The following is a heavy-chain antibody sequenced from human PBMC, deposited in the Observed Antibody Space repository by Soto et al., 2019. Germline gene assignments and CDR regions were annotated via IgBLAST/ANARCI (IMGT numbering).Heavy chain of an antibody. CDR2: ISWNSGSI. Sequence: GGSLRLSCAASGFTFDDYAMHWVRQAPGKGLEWVSGISWNSGSIGYADSVKGRFTISRDNAKNSLYLQMNSLRVEDTALYYCAKALGSFSHYYGMDVWGQGTTVTVSS. CDR1: GFTFDDYA. CDR3: AKALGSFSHYYGMDV. D-gene: IGHD2-15*01. J-gene: IGHJ6*02. V-gene: IGHV3-9*01.